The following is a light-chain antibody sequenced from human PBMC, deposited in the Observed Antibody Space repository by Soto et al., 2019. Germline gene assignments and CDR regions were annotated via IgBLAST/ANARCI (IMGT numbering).Light chain of an antibody. CDR1: SSDVGSYNL. CDR3: CSYAGSSTWV. Sequence: QSVLTQPASVSGSPGQSITISCTGTSSDVGSYNLVSWYQQHPGKAPKLMIYEGSKRPSGVSNRFSGSKSGNTASLTISGLQAEDEADYYCCSYAGSSTWVFGEGTQLTVL. V-gene: IGLV2-23*01. J-gene: IGLJ3*02. CDR2: EGS.